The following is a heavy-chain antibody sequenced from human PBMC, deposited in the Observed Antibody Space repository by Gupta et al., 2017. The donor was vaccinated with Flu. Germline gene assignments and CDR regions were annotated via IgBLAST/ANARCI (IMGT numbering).Heavy chain of an antibody. J-gene: IGHJ6*02. V-gene: IGHV3-21*01. CDR1: GFTFSSYS. Sequence: EVQLVESGGGLVKPGGSLRLSCAASGFTFSSYSMNWVRQAPGKGLEWVSSISSSSSYIYYADSVKGRFTISRDNAKNSLYLQMNSLRAEDTAVYYCARDPWAPSRYSSSWSGGYYYYGMDVWGQGTTVTVSS. CDR2: ISSSSSYI. D-gene: IGHD6-13*01. CDR3: ARDPWAPSRYSSSWSGGYYYYGMDV.